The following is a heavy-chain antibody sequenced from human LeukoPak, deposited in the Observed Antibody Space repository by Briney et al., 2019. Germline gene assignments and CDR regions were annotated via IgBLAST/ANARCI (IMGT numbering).Heavy chain of an antibody. V-gene: IGHV3-33*01. CDR1: GFTFSSYG. J-gene: IGHJ6*03. D-gene: IGHD6-13*01. CDR3: ARAPGYSSSWYATFYYMDV. Sequence: PGRSLRLSCAASGFTFSSYGMHWVRQAPGKGLEWVAVIWYDGSNKYYADSVKGRFTISRDNSKNTLYLQMNSLRAEDTAVYYCARAPGYSSSWYATFYYMDVWGKGTTVTVSS. CDR2: IWYDGSNK.